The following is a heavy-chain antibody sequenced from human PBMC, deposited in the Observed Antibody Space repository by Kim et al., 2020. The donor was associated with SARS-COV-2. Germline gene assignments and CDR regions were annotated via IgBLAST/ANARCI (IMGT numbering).Heavy chain of an antibody. D-gene: IGHD2-15*01. CDR3: ARGGGPGLGY. CDR1: GYTFSNYA. Sequence: ASVKVSCKASGYTFSNYATHWVRQAPGQRLECMGWIIGGNGNTYYSPKFQGRVTFTRDTSATTAYMELSSLRSEDTAVYYCARGGGPGLGYWGQGTLVTVSS. V-gene: IGHV1-3*01. J-gene: IGHJ4*02. CDR2: IIGGNGNT.